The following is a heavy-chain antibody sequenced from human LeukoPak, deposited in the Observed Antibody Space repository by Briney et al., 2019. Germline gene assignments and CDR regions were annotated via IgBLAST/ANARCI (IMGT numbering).Heavy chain of an antibody. Sequence: PSETLSLTCTVSGYSISSGYYWGWIRQAPGKGLEWIGSIYNSGSTYYNPSLKSRVTISVDTSKNQFSLKLSSVTAADTAVCYCARGSRDGYNFGYWGQGTLVTVSS. CDR1: GYSISSGYY. D-gene: IGHD5-24*01. CDR3: ARGSRDGYNFGY. V-gene: IGHV4-38-2*02. CDR2: IYNSGST. J-gene: IGHJ4*02.